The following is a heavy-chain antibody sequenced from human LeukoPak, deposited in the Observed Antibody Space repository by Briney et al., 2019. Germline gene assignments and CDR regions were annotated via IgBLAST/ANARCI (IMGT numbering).Heavy chain of an antibody. V-gene: IGHV3-53*01. CDR3: ARVTSGSYWSREGYFDY. CDR2: IYSGGNT. CDR1: GFTVSSNS. Sequence: GGSLRLSCTVSGFTVSSNSMSWVRQAPGKGLEWVSFIYSGGNTHYSDSVKGRFTISRDNSKNTLYLQMNSLRAEDTAVYYCARVTSGSYWSREGYFDYWGQGTLVTVSS. J-gene: IGHJ4*02. D-gene: IGHD1-26*01.